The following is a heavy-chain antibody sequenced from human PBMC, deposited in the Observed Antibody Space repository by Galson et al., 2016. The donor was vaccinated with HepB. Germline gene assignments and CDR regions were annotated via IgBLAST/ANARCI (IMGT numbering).Heavy chain of an antibody. V-gene: IGHV3-9*01. D-gene: IGHD6-6*01. J-gene: IGHJ6*02. CDR1: GFNFDDYA. CDR2: INWNSGHK. CDR3: TKDGGVCSSSPSFYYGVDA. Sequence: SLRLSCAASGFNFDDYAMHWVRQIPGKGLEWVSCINWNSGHKDYADSVKGRFTISRDNAKNSLYLQMNSRNLEDTAVYYCTKDGGVCSSSPSFYYGVDAWGQGTTVTVS.